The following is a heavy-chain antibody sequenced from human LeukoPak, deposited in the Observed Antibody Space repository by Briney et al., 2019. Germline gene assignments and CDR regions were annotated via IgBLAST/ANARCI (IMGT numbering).Heavy chain of an antibody. CDR3: ARGVSYSNSCFDN. V-gene: IGHV3-21*01. J-gene: IGHJ4*02. CDR1: GFTFSSYS. CDR2: ISSSSSYI. D-gene: IGHD6-13*01. Sequence: GGSLRLSCAASGFTFSSYSMNWVRQAPGKGLEWVSSISSSSSYIYYADSVKGRFTISRDNAKNSLFLQVNSLRSEDTAVYYCARGVSYSNSCFDNWGQGTLVTVSS.